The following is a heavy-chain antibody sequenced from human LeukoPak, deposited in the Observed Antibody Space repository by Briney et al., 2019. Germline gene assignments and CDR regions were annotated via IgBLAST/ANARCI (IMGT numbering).Heavy chain of an antibody. CDR1: GYIFTSYG. Sequence: GASVKVSCKASGYIFTSYGISWVRQAPGQGLEWMGWISAYNGNTNYAQKLQGRVTMTTDTSTSTAYMELRSLRSDDTAVYYCARDSLVYYYGSGSYEPWGQGTLVTVSS. CDR2: ISAYNGNT. D-gene: IGHD3-10*01. J-gene: IGHJ5*02. V-gene: IGHV1-18*01. CDR3: ARDSLVYYYGSGSYEP.